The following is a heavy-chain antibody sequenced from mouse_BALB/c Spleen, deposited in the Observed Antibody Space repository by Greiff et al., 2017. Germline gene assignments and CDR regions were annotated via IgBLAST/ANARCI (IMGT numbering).Heavy chain of an antibody. D-gene: IGHD2-4*01. CDR1: GFTFSDYY. CDR3: AREGYYDSAWFAY. CDR2: ISDGGSYT. J-gene: IGHJ3*01. Sequence: EVQLVESGGGLVKPGGSLKLSCAASGFTFSDYYMYWVRQTPEKRLEWVATISDGGSYTYYPDSVKGRFTISRDNAKNNLYLQMSSLKSEDTAMYYCAREGYYDSAWFAYWGQGTLVTVSA. V-gene: IGHV5-4*02.